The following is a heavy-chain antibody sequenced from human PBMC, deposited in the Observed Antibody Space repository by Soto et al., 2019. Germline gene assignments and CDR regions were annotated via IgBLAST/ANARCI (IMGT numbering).Heavy chain of an antibody. J-gene: IGHJ4*02. Sequence: SETLSLTCTVSGGSINTYYWSWIRQPPGKGLEWIGYVDYSGNSDSSPSLKSRVTISIDTSKKQVSLKLKYVTAADPAFSYCARNWFSVAGRFHFGYWGQGSPVTVAS. V-gene: IGHV4-59*01. CDR3: ARNWFSVAGRFHFGY. D-gene: IGHD6-19*01. CDR1: GGSINTYY. CDR2: VDYSGNS.